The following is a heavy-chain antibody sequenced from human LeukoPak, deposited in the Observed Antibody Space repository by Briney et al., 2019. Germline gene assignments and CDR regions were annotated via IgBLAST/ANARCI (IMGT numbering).Heavy chain of an antibody. Sequence: ETSETLSLTCTVSGGSINDYYWSWIRQPPGKGLEWIAWIYYSGSTNYNPSLKSRVTISVDTSKNQFSLKLTSVTAADTAVYYCARVDSSDAGNFDYWGQGTLVTVTS. V-gene: IGHV4-59*08. CDR3: ARVDSSDAGNFDY. CDR1: GGSINDYY. D-gene: IGHD2-15*01. CDR2: IYYSGST. J-gene: IGHJ4*02.